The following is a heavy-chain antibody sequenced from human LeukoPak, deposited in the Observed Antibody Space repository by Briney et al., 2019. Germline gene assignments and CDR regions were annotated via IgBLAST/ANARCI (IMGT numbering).Heavy chain of an antibody. CDR2: ISGSGGST. V-gene: IGHV3-23*01. J-gene: IGHJ3*02. D-gene: IGHD3-22*01. CDR1: GFTFSSYP. CDR3: AKDLVIVVVKAAFDI. Sequence: GGSLRLFCAASGFTFSSYPMSWVRQAPGKGLEWVSYISGSGGSTYYADSVKGRFTITRDNSKNTLYLQMNSLRAEDTAVYYCAKDLVIVVVKAAFDIWGQGTMVTVSS.